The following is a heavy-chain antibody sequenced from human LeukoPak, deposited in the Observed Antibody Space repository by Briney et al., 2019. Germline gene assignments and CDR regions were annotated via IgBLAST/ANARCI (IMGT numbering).Heavy chain of an antibody. D-gene: IGHD3-22*01. CDR1: AFTSCGNT. CDR3: AKDTYWDMIVVVIWVGGFDY. Sequence: GTLRCTGTASAFTSCGNTMIRQAQAPGKERKWGSAISVSGGSTYYADAVKGRFTISRANYKNTLYLQMNSLRAEDKDVYYCAKDTYWDMIVVVIWVGGFDYWGRGTLVTVSS. J-gene: IGHJ4*02. CDR2: ISVSGGST. V-gene: IGHV3-23*01.